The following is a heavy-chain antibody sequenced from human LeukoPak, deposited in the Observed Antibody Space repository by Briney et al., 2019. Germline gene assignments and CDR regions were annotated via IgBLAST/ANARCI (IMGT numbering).Heavy chain of an antibody. CDR3: AKSSASYYGSGSYGSGYFDY. Sequence: GGSLRLSCAASGFTFSTYWMSWVRQAPGKGLEWVANIKQDGSEKYYLDSVKGRFTISRDNAKNSLYLQMNSLRAEDMALYYCAKSSASYYGSGSYGSGYFDYWGQGTLVTVSS. D-gene: IGHD3-10*01. CDR2: IKQDGSEK. J-gene: IGHJ4*02. CDR1: GFTFSTYW. V-gene: IGHV3-7*03.